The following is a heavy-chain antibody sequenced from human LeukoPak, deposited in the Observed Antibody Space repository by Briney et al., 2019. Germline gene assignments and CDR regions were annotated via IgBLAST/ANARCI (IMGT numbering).Heavy chain of an antibody. CDR2: ISSSGSNI. Sequence: SGGSLRLSCAASGFTFSSYEMNWVRQAPGKGLEWVSYISSSGSNIYYADSVKGRFTISRDNAKNSLYLQMNSLRAEDTAVYYCARHSGYYKSDDYWGQGTLVTVSS. J-gene: IGHJ4*02. V-gene: IGHV3-48*03. CDR3: ARHSGYYKSDDY. CDR1: GFTFSSYE. D-gene: IGHD3-22*01.